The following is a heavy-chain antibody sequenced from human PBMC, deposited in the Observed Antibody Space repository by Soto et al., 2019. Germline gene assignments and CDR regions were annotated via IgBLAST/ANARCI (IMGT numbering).Heavy chain of an antibody. CDR3: AQDPNGDYLGAFDS. D-gene: IGHD4-17*01. CDR2: ITGSGSGT. J-gene: IGHJ3*02. Sequence: EVQLLESGGGLVQPGGSLRLSCAASGFGFSNYAVTWVRQAPGKGLEWVAGITGSGSGTKYADSVKGRFTISRDNSKNTLYLQMNSLRAGDTAVYYCAQDPNGDYLGAFDSWGQGTMVTVSS. V-gene: IGHV3-23*01. CDR1: GFGFSNYA.